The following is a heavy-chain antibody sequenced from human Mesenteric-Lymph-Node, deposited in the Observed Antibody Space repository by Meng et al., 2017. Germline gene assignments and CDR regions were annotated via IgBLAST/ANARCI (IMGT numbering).Heavy chain of an antibody. Sequence: QVQVQESGPGLVKPSGTLSLTCAVSGGSISSSNWWSWVRQPPGKGLEWIGEINHSGSTNYNPSLKSRVTISVDTSKNQFSLKLSSVTAADTAVYYCASSDYYRSDYWGQGTLVTVSS. J-gene: IGHJ4*02. CDR3: ASSDYYRSDY. V-gene: IGHV4-4*02. CDR2: INHSGST. CDR1: GGSISSSNW. D-gene: IGHD3-22*01.